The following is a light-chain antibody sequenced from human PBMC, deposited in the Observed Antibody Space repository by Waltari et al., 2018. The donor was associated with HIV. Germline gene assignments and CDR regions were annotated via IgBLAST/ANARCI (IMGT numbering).Light chain of an antibody. CDR1: NIGSTN. J-gene: IGLJ2*01. Sequence: SFVLTQPPSVSVAPGQTARISCGGNNIGSTNVHWYQQKPGQAPVVVVHDYTDRPSGIPERFSGSNSGNTATLTISRVEVGDEADYHCQVWDTSSDHVIFGGGTKLTVL. CDR2: DYT. CDR3: QVWDTSSDHVI. V-gene: IGLV3-21*02.